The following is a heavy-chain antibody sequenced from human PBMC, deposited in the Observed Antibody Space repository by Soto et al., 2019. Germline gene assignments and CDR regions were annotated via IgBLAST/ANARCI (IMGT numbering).Heavy chain of an antibody. CDR3: ARSRTVVTPIPSV. CDR2: IIPICGTA. Sequence: QVQLVQSGAEVKKPVSSVKVSCKASGGTFSSYAISWVRQAPGQGLEWMGGIIPICGTANYAQKCQGRVTITADESTSTAYMELSSLRSEDTAVYYCARSRTVVTPIPSVWGQGTLVTVSS. CDR1: GGTFSSYA. J-gene: IGHJ4*02. D-gene: IGHD2-21*02. V-gene: IGHV1-69*12.